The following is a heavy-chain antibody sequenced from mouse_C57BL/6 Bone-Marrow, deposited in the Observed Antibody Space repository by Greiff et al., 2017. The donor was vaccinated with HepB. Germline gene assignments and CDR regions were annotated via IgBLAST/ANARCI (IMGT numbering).Heavy chain of an antibody. Sequence: VQLQQPGAELVKPGASVKLSCKASGYTFTSYWMHWVKQRPGQGLEWIGMIHPNSGSTNYNEKFKSKATLTVDKSSSTAYMQLSSLTSEDAAVYYSARLYYYGSSYSDYWGQGTTLTVSS. CDR1: GYTFTSYW. D-gene: IGHD1-1*01. V-gene: IGHV1-64*01. CDR2: IHPNSGST. CDR3: ARLYYYGSSYSDY. J-gene: IGHJ2*01.